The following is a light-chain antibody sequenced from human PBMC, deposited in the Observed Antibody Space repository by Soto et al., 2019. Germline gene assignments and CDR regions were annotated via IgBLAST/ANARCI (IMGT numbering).Light chain of an antibody. J-gene: IGKJ1*01. CDR2: GAS. Sequence: EIVLTQSPGTLSSSPGESATLSCRASQTVTSNYLAWYQQKPGQAPRLLFFGASIRATGLPDRFSGGGSGTDFTLTISRLEPEDFAVYYCQQYGSSPGTFGQGTKVDIK. CDR1: QTVTSNY. CDR3: QQYGSSPGT. V-gene: IGKV3-20*01.